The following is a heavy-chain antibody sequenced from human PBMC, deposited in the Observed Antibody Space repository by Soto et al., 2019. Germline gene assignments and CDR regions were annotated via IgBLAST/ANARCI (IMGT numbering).Heavy chain of an antibody. V-gene: IGHV1-18*04. CDR1: GYTFTSYG. Sequence: QVQLVQSGAEVKKPGASVKVSCKTSGYTFTSYGISWVRQAPGQGLEWVGWISGYNGNTNYALSLQLQGRVTMTRAPSTSTAYMELRSLTFDDTAVYYCARDPHYYGDYAAVPGGFAYWGLGTLVTVSS. CDR3: ARDPHYYGDYAAVPGGFAY. CDR2: ISGYNGNT. J-gene: IGHJ4*02. D-gene: IGHD4-17*01.